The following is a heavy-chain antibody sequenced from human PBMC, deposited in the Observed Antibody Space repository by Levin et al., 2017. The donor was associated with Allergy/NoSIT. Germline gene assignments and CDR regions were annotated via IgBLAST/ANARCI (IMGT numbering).Heavy chain of an antibody. Sequence: ASVKVSCKASGYTFSSYDINWVRQATGQGLEWLGWMNPSNGNTGYAQKFQGRITMTRDISINTAYMELSSLSSEDSAVYYCSRGLGWSDDFWGQGTLVTVSS. D-gene: IGHD6-19*01. CDR1: GYTFSSYD. CDR3: SRGLGWSDDF. V-gene: IGHV1-8*01. J-gene: IGHJ4*02. CDR2: MNPSNGNT.